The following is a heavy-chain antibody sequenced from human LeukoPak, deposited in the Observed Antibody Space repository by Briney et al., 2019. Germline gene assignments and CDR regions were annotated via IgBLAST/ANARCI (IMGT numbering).Heavy chain of an antibody. Sequence: SVKVSCKASGYTFTGYYMHWVRQAPGQGLEWMGGTIPIFGTANYAQKSQGRVTITADESTSPAYMELSSLRSEDTAVYYCARDARHRYCSSTSCYRGWFDPWGQGTLVTVSS. D-gene: IGHD2-2*01. CDR1: GYTFTGYY. V-gene: IGHV1-69*13. CDR2: TIPIFGTA. J-gene: IGHJ5*02. CDR3: ARDARHRYCSSTSCYRGWFDP.